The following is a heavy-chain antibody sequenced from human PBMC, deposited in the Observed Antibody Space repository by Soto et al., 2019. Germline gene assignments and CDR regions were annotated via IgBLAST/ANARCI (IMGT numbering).Heavy chain of an antibody. J-gene: IGHJ4*02. D-gene: IGHD2-15*01. V-gene: IGHV3-33*01. Sequence: GGSLRLSCAASGFTFSSYGMHWVRQAPGKGLEWVAVIWYDGSNKYYADSVKGRFTISRDNSKNTLYLQMNSLRAEDTAVYYCARSPNWGGYCSGGSCYPGPVDYWGQGTLVTVSS. CDR1: GFTFSSYG. CDR2: IWYDGSNK. CDR3: ARSPNWGGYCSGGSCYPGPVDY.